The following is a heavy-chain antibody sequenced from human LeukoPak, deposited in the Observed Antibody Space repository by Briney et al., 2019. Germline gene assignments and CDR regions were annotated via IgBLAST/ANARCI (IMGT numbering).Heavy chain of an antibody. D-gene: IGHD2-2*01. CDR3: ARDVCSSTSCYGSAGYYFDY. CDR1: GFTFRDYG. CDR2: IVNSGGST. Sequence: PGGSLRLSCVASGFTFRDYGMSWVRQAPGKGLEWVSGIVNSGGSTYYADSVKGRFTISRDNSKNTLYLQMNSLRAEDTAVYYCARDVCSSTSCYGSAGYYFDYWGQGTLVTVSS. V-gene: IGHV3-23*01. J-gene: IGHJ4*02.